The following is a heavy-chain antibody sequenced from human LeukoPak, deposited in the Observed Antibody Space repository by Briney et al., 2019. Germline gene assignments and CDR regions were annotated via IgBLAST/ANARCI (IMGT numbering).Heavy chain of an antibody. CDR3: EAGATFEDAFDI. D-gene: IGHD1-26*01. J-gene: IGHJ3*02. CDR1: GGSISSYY. V-gene: IGHV4-4*07. CDR2: IYTSGST. Sequence: ASETLSLTCTVSGGSISSYYWSWIRQPAGKGLEWIGRIYTSGSTNYNPSLKSRVTMSVDTSKNQFSLKLSSVTAADTAVYYCEAGATFEDAFDIWGQGTMVTVSS.